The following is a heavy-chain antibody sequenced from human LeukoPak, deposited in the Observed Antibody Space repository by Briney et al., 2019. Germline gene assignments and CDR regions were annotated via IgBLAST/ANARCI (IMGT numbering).Heavy chain of an antibody. Sequence: ASVKVSCKASGYTFINYGISWVRQAPGQGLEWMGWISTYNDNTNYAQNLQDRVTMTTDTSTTTVCMELRSLRSDDTAVYYCARDHRSGTYFDYWGQGTLVTVSS. D-gene: IGHD3-10*01. J-gene: IGHJ4*02. CDR3: ARDHRSGTYFDY. CDR1: GYTFINYG. V-gene: IGHV1-18*01. CDR2: ISTYNDNT.